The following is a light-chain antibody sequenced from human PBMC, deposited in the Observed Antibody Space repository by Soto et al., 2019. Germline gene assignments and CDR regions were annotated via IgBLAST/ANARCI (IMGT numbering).Light chain of an antibody. CDR1: QDISGW. J-gene: IGKJ1*01. Sequence: DIQMTQSPSSVSASVGDRVTITCRASQDISGWLAWFQQKPGKAPNLIIYAASILQSGVPSRFSGIGSGTDFTLTITYLQPEDFATYYCQQANSFPWTFGQGTKVEL. CDR2: AAS. CDR3: QQANSFPWT. V-gene: IGKV1D-12*01.